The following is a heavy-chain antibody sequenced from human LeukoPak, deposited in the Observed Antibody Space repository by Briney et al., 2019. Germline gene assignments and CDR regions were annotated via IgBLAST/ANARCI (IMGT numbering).Heavy chain of an antibody. J-gene: IGHJ4*02. CDR2: ISGSGSTI. D-gene: IGHD1-26*01. Sequence: GGSLRLSCAASGFKFSDYYMSWIRQAPGKGLEWLSNISGSGSTIYYADSVKGRFTISRDDAENSVSLQMNNLRREDTAVYYCARSWEVVSFDNWGQGTLVTVST. V-gene: IGHV3-11*04. CDR1: GFKFSDYY. CDR3: ARSWEVVSFDN.